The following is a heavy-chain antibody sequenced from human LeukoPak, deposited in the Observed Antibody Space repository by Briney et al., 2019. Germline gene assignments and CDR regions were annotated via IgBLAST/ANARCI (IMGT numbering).Heavy chain of an antibody. CDR2: ISSSSSYI. Sequence: GGSLRLSCAASGFTFSNAWMSWVRQAPGKGLEWVSSISSSSSYIYYADSVKGRFTISRDNAKNSLYLQMNSLRAEDTAVYYCATPGDTAMVSESDYWGQGTLVTVSS. J-gene: IGHJ4*02. CDR3: ATPGDTAMVSESDY. CDR1: GFTFSNAW. V-gene: IGHV3-21*01. D-gene: IGHD5-18*01.